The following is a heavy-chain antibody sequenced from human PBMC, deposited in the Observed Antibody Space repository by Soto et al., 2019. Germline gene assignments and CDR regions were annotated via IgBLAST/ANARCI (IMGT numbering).Heavy chain of an antibody. J-gene: IGHJ4*02. Sequence: PSETLSLTCTVSGGSISSYYWNWIRQPPGKGLDWIGYIYYSGSTNYTPSLKSRVTISVDTSKNQFSLNLSSVTAADTAVYYCARGRSHTPYLDYWGQGTLVTVSS. CDR1: GGSISSYY. V-gene: IGHV4-59*01. CDR3: ARGRSHTPYLDY. CDR2: IYYSGST.